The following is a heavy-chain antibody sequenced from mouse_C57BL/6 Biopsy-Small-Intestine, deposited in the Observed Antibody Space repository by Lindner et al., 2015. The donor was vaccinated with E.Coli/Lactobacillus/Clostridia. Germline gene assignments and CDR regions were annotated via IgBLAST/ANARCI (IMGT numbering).Heavy chain of an antibody. V-gene: IGHV1-82*01. J-gene: IGHJ2*01. Sequence: VQLQESGPEVVKPGASVKISCKASGYVFSSSWLNWVKLGPGKGLEWIGRIFPGDGDSNYNGKFRGKATLTADKSSSTAYMQLSSLTSEDSAVYFCAKSYRNYAFYFDYWGQGTTLTVSS. CDR2: IFPGDGDS. CDR1: GYVFSSSW. D-gene: IGHD2-5*01. CDR3: AKSYRNYAFYFDY.